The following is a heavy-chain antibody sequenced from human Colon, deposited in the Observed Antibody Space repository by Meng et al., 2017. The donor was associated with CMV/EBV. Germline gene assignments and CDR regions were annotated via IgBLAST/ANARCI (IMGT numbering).Heavy chain of an antibody. CDR1: RGSISSADYY. CDR2: IYYSGST. J-gene: IGHJ4*02. D-gene: IGHD4-23*01. CDR3: ARGADYGGNPLDY. Sequence: SCPALLTPSHTLSLVFTSSRGSISSADYYLRWILQPPGKGLEWIGYIYYSGSTYYNPSLKSRVTISVDTSKNQFSLKLSSVTAADTAVYYCARGADYGGNPLDYWGQGTLVTVSS. V-gene: IGHV4-30-4*08.